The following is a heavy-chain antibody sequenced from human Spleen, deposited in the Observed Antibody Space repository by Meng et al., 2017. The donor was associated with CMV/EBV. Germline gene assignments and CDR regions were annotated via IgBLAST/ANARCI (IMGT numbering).Heavy chain of an antibody. J-gene: IGHJ4*02. CDR1: GCTVRTYT. CDR2: ISRRGSFI. V-gene: IGHV3-21*04. D-gene: IGHD3-22*01. CDR3: ARYYDSSGYYYYFDY. Sequence: FGCTVRTYTMNWVRRAPGNGLEYVSSISRRGSFIDCADSVKGRFTISRDNAKDSLYLQMNRLRADDPAVYSCARYYDSSGYYYYFDYWGQATLVTVSS.